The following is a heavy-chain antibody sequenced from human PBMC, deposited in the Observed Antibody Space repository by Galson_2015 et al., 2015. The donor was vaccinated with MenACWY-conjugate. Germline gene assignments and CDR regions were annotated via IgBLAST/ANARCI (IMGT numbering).Heavy chain of an antibody. V-gene: IGHV4-39*07. J-gene: IGHJ3*02. CDR3: ARDAGGKDWGSGAFEI. CDR1: GGSISSSSFY. CDR2: IYYSGDT. D-gene: IGHD7-27*01. Sequence: ETLSLTCTVSGGSISSSSFYWGWIRQPPGKGLDWIGSIYYSGDTYYNPSLKSRITISVNTSKNQFSLRLNSVTAADTAVYYCARDAGGKDWGSGAFEIWGQGTMVTVSS.